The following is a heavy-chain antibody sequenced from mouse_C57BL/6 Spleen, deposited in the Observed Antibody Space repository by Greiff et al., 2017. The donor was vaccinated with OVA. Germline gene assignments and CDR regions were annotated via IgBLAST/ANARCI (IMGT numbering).Heavy chain of an antibody. CDR3: ARGDYVAYYFDY. CDR2: IDPSDSYT. D-gene: IGHD2-4*01. Sequence: VQLQQPGAELVRPGTSVKLSCKASGYTFTSYWMHWVKQRPGQGLEWIGVIDPSDSYTNYNQKFKGKATLTVDTSSSTAYMQLSSLTSEDSAVYYCARGDYVAYYFDYWGQGTTLTVSS. V-gene: IGHV1-59*01. J-gene: IGHJ2*01. CDR1: GYTFTSYW.